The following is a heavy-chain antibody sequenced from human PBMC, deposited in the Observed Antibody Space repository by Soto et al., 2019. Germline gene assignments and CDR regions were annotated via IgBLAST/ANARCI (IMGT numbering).Heavy chain of an antibody. CDR1: GYTFTSYG. J-gene: IGHJ4*02. CDR3: ARDSRTIVGATTFDY. Sequence: ASVKVSCKASGYTFTSYGISWVRQAPGQGLEWMGWISAYNGNTNYAQKLQGRVTMTTDTSTSTAYMELRSLRSDDTAVYYCARDSRTIVGATTFDYWGQGTLVTVSS. V-gene: IGHV1-18*01. D-gene: IGHD1-26*01. CDR2: ISAYNGNT.